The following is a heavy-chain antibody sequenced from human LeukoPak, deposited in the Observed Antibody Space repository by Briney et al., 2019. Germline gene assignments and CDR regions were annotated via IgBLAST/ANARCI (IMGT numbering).Heavy chain of an antibody. D-gene: IGHD3-3*01. V-gene: IGHV3-9*01. CDR2: ISWNSGSI. CDR1: GFTFDDYA. J-gene: IGHJ6*02. Sequence: GGSLRLSCAASGFTFDDYAMHWVRQAPGKGLEWVSGISWNSGSIGYADSVEGRFTISRDNAKNSLYLQMNSLRAEDTALYYCAKDIYDFWSGYYQARPYYYGMDVWGQGTTVTVSS. CDR3: AKDIYDFWSGYYQARPYYYGMDV.